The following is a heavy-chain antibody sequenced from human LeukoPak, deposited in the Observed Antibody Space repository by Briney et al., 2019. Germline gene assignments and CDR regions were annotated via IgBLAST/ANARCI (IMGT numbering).Heavy chain of an antibody. CDR2: IWYDGSNK. CDR3: ARAVCGWSRFDP. Sequence: TGGSLRLSCAASGFTFSSYGMHWVRQAPGKGLEWVAVIWYDGSNKYYADSVKGRFTISRDNSKNTLYLQMNSLRAEDTTVYYCARAVCGWSRFDPWGQGTLVTVSS. CDR1: GFTFSSYG. V-gene: IGHV3-33*01. J-gene: IGHJ5*02. D-gene: IGHD2-8*01.